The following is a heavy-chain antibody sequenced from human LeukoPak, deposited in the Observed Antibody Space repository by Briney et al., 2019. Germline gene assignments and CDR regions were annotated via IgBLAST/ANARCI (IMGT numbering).Heavy chain of an antibody. V-gene: IGHV3-11*01. J-gene: IGHJ4*02. CDR2: ISSSGSTI. CDR3: AREYTSDYYFDY. CDR1: GFTFSDYY. D-gene: IGHD1-14*01. Sequence: GGSLRLSCAASGFTFSDYYMSWIRQAPGRGLEWVSYISSSGSTIYYADSVKGRFTISRDNAKNSLYLQMDSLRAEDTAVYYCAREYTSDYYFDYWGQGTLVTVSS.